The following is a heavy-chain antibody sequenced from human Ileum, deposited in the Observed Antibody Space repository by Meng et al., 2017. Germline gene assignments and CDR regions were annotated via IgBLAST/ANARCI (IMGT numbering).Heavy chain of an antibody. V-gene: IGHV3-74*01. CDR1: GFTFTDHW. CDR2: INPDGSNP. Sequence: EVELVESGGGLAPPGGSLVLSCAGSGFTFTDHWMHWVRQGPGKGLVWVSRINPDGSNPTYADSVKGRFTISRDNAKNTVYLQMNSLRAEDSALYYCTNDRLNHWGQGALVTVSS. CDR3: TNDRLNH. J-gene: IGHJ1*01. D-gene: IGHD1-1*01.